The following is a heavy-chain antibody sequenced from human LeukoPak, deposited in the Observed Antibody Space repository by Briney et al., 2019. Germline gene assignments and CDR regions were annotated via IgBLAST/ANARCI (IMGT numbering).Heavy chain of an antibody. Sequence: ASVKVSCKASGYTFTGYYMHWVRQAPGQGLEWMGWTNPNSGGTNYAQKFQGRVTMTRDTSISTAYIELSRLRSDDTAVYYCAISCSGGSCYSEGNYYMDVWGKGTTVTVSS. CDR2: TNPNSGGT. V-gene: IGHV1-2*02. CDR3: AISCSGGSCYSEGNYYMDV. J-gene: IGHJ6*03. D-gene: IGHD2-15*01. CDR1: GYTFTGYY.